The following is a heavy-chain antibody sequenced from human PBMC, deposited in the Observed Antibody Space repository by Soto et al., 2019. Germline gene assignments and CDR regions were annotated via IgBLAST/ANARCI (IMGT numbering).Heavy chain of an antibody. CDR2: SSYNGGT. Sequence: QLQLQESGPGLVKPSETLSLTCTVSTDSSSFTNSYWGWIRQPPGKGLQWIGSSSYNGGTFYNPSFKGRVVISFYTSKKQSAMQVTSVTAADTAVYFCARHRIDVVWRGFDFWGQGSPVTVSS. CDR1: TDSSSFTNSY. D-gene: IGHD3-10*01. J-gene: IGHJ4*02. V-gene: IGHV4-39*01. CDR3: ARHRIDVVWRGFDF.